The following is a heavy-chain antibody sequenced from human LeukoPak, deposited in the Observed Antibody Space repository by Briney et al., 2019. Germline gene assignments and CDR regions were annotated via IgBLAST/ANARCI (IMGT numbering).Heavy chain of an antibody. J-gene: IGHJ5*02. Sequence: PSETLSLTCTVSGASISSSAYYWGWIRQPPRKGLEWIGSIYYSGSTYYNPSLKSRVTISVDTSKNQFSLKLTSVTAADTAVYYCATLTTPGWFNPWGQGTLVTVSS. D-gene: IGHD1-1*01. CDR3: ATLTTPGWFNP. CDR1: GASISSSAYY. V-gene: IGHV4-39*07. CDR2: IYYSGST.